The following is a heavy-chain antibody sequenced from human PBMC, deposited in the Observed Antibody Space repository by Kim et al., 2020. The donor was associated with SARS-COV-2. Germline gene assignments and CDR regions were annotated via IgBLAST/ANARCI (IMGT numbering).Heavy chain of an antibody. J-gene: IGHJ4*02. CDR2: ISYDGSNK. V-gene: IGHV3-30*18. CDR1: GFTFSSYG. CDR3: AKDLPSWGTTVTSLLDY. D-gene: IGHD4-4*01. Sequence: GGSLRLSCAASGFTFSSYGMHWVRQAPGKGLEWVAVISYDGSNKYYADSVKGRFTISRDNSKNTLYLQMNSLRAEDTAVYYCAKDLPSWGTTVTSLLDYWGPGTLLTVSS.